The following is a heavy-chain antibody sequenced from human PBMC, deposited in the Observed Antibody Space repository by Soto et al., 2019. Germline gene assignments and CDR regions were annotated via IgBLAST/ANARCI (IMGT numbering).Heavy chain of an antibody. CDR1: GFIFSDFG. Sequence: GGSLRLSCEASGFIFSDFGMHWVRQAPGKGLEWVAVISYDGTNKYYAQSVKGRFTISRDNSKNRLFLNMDSLRPEDTAVYHCVKGDLDTAVVNSRDAFDFWGPGTMVTVTS. V-gene: IGHV3-30*18. CDR2: ISYDGTNK. J-gene: IGHJ3*01. CDR3: VKGDLDTAVVNSRDAFDF. D-gene: IGHD5-18*01.